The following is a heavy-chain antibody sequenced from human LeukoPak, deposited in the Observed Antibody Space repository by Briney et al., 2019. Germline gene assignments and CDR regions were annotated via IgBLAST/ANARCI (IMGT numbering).Heavy chain of an antibody. J-gene: IGHJ4*02. Sequence: GGSLRLSCAASGFTFSSYGMIWVRQAPGKGLEWVSAISDTGNTYHADSVKGRFTISRDSSKNTLFLQMNRLRPEDAAVYYCAKAPVTTCRGAFCYPFDYWGLGTLVTVSS. CDR1: GFTFSSYG. CDR3: AKAPVTTCRGAFCYPFDY. CDR2: ISDTGNT. V-gene: IGHV3-23*01. D-gene: IGHD2-15*01.